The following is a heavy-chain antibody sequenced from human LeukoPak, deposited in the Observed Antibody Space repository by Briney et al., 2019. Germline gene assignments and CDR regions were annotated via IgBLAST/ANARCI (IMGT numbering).Heavy chain of an antibody. Sequence: PGGSLRLSCAASGFTNAWMSWVRQAPGKGLEWVGRIKSKTDGGTTDYAAPVKGRFTVSRDDLKNTPYLQMNSLKTEDTAVYYCTSEDQGGFNYWGQGTLVTVSS. V-gene: IGHV3-15*01. CDR1: GFTNAW. CDR3: TSEDQGGFNY. J-gene: IGHJ4*02. CDR2: IKSKTDGGTT. D-gene: IGHD1-26*01.